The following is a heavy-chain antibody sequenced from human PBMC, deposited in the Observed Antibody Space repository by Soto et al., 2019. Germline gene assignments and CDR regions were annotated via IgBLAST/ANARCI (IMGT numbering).Heavy chain of an antibody. J-gene: IGHJ4*02. V-gene: IGHV4-39*01. CDR1: GGSISSSRSY. CDR2: IFYSGST. Sequence: SETLSLTCNVSGGSISSSRSYWAWIRQPPGKGLEWIANIFYSGSTYYNPSLASRVTVSVDTSKNQFSLKLSSVTAADTAVYYCARCKWELRFDYWGQGTLFTVSS. CDR3: ARCKWELRFDY. D-gene: IGHD1-26*01.